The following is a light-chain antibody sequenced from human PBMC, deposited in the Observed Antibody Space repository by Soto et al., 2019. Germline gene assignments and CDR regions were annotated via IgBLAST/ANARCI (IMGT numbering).Light chain of an antibody. CDR2: TAS. J-gene: IGKJ1*01. CDR3: QQYGSSPWT. CDR1: QSVGSN. V-gene: IGKV3-20*01. Sequence: EVVMNQSPATLSLSPGERATFSCRASQSVGSNLAWYQQKPGQAPSLLIYTASTRASGVPDRFSGSGSGTDFTLTISRLEPEDFAVYYCQQYGSSPWTFGQGTKVDIK.